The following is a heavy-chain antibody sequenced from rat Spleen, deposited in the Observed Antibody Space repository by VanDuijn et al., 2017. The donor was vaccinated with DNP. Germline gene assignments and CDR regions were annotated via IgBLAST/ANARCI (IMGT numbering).Heavy chain of an antibody. CDR1: GFTFSRYW. V-gene: IGHV5-58*01. CDR3: AKDYHLYAMDA. D-gene: IGHD4-6*01. J-gene: IGHJ4*01. CDR2: INADGGST. Sequence: ELQLVESGGGLVQPGRSLQLSCVDSGFTFSRYWMFWIRQPPGKGMECVASINADGGSTSYLDSVQSRFTISRDNAENTVNLQMNSLRSEDTATYYCAKDYHLYAMDAWGQGTSVTVSS.